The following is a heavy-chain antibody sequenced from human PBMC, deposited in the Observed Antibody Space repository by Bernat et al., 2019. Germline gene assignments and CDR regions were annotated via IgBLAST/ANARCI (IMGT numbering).Heavy chain of an antibody. J-gene: IGHJ5*02. CDR3: ARDVGPTVMVQGVISP. D-gene: IGHD3-10*01. Sequence: EVQLVESGGGFVQSGGSLRLSCAASGFSFSSYAMYWVRQAPGKGLEWVSAISGSGDRTYYADSVKGRFSISRDSSKSTLYLQLNSLRAEDTAIFYCARDVGPTVMVQGVISPWGQGTLVTVSS. CDR2: ISGSGDRT. V-gene: IGHV3-23*04. CDR1: GFSFSSYA.